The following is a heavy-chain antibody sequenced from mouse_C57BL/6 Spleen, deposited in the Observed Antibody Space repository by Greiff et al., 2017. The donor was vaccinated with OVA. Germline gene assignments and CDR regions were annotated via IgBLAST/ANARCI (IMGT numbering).Heavy chain of an antibody. CDR3: ARYITTVVRYFDV. V-gene: IGHV1-7*01. D-gene: IGHD1-1*01. J-gene: IGHJ1*03. CDR2: INPSSGYT. Sequence: QVQLQQSGADLAKPGASVKLSCKASGYTFTSYWMHWVQQRPGQGLEWIGYINPSSGYTKYNQKFKDKATVTADKSSSTAYMQLSSLTYEDSSVYYCARYITTVVRYFDVWGTGTTVTVSS. CDR1: GYTFTSYW.